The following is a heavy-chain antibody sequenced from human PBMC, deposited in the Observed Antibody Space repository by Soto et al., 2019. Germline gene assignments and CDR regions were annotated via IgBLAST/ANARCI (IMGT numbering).Heavy chain of an antibody. CDR1: GGSISSGGYY. V-gene: IGHV4-31*03. J-gene: IGHJ3*02. CDR3: AREGAESGYELLNDAFDI. CDR2: IYYSGST. D-gene: IGHD5-12*01. Sequence: ASETLSLTCTVSGGSISSGGYYWSWIRQHPGKGLEWIGYIYYSGSTYYNPSLKSRVTISVDTSKNQFSLKLSSVTAADTAVYYCAREGAESGYELLNDAFDIWGQGTMVTVSS.